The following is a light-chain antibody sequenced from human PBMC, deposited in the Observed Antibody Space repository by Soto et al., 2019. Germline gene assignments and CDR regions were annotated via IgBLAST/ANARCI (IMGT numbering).Light chain of an antibody. CDR3: QQRSNWPT. CDR2: GAS. CDR1: QSVSGN. J-gene: IGKJ1*01. Sequence: EIVMTQSPATLSVSPGERATLSCRASQSVSGNLAWYQQKPGQAPRLLIYGASTRATGIPARFSGSGSGTDFTLTISSLEPEDFAVYYCQQRSNWPTFGQGTKVDIK. V-gene: IGKV3-15*01.